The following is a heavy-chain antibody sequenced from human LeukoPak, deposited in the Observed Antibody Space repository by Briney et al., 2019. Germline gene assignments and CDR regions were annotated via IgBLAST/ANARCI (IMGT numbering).Heavy chain of an antibody. CDR1: GFSFSSYW. Sequence: PGRSLRLSCVASGFSFSSYWMSWVRQAPGKGLEWVANIKQDGSEKYYVDSVKGRFTISRDNAKNSLFLQMNSLRAEETAVYYCARGEYYYDGGYWGQGTLVTVSS. CDR3: ARGEYYYDGGY. CDR2: IKQDGSEK. V-gene: IGHV3-7*04. J-gene: IGHJ4*02. D-gene: IGHD3-22*01.